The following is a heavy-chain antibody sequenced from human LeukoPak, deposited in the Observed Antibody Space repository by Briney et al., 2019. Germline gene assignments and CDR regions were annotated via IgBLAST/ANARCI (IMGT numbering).Heavy chain of an antibody. CDR3: AKGTWSGNNYYFGY. J-gene: IGHJ4*02. CDR2: IRYDGSNT. Sequence: PGGSLRLSCAASGFTFSTYGMHWVRQAPGKGLEWVAFIRYDGSNTYYPDSVRGRFTISRDNSKNTVHLQMNSLRPDDTAVYYCAKGTWSGNNYYFGYWGQGTLVIVSS. CDR1: GFTFSTYG. D-gene: IGHD4-23*01. V-gene: IGHV3-30*02.